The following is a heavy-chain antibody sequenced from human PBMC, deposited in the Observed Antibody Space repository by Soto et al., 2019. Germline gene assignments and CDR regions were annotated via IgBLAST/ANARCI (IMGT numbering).Heavy chain of an antibody. CDR3: ARVSGGESYYLAY. CDR2: TRDRAHSYTT. CDR1: GFTFSDHY. Sequence: EVQLVESGGGFVQPGGSLRLSCVASGFTFSDHYMDWVRQAPGKGLEWVGCTRDRAHSYTTEYAASVKGKFTVSRDDSMNDVFLQIRSLKPDHTVLYYCARVSGGESYYLAYWDQRTLLTV. J-gene: IGHJ4*02. D-gene: IGHD1-26*01. V-gene: IGHV3-72*01.